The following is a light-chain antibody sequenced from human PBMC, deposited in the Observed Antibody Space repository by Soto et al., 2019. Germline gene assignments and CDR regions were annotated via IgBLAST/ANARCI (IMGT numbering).Light chain of an antibody. CDR2: ASS. V-gene: IGKV1-27*01. CDR3: HRYISAPFT. Sequence: DIPMTQSPSSLSASVGDRVTITCRATQGITNYLAWYQQKPGKVPKLLIYASSTLQSGVPSRFSGSGSGTEFTLTISSLHPEDVATYYCHRYISAPFTFGHGNNVDIK. J-gene: IGKJ3*01. CDR1: QGITNY.